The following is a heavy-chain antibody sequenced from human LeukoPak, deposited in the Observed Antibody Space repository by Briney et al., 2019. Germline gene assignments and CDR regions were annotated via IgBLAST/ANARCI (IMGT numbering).Heavy chain of an antibody. Sequence: PGGSLRLSCEASGFTFTTYSMTWVRQAPGKGLEWVSIISSGSSAIFSADALKGRFTISRNDAKNLLYLDMNSLRAEDTAVYYCARGHTAVTRHFDFWGQGTLVTVSS. J-gene: IGHJ4*02. CDR1: GFTFTTYS. CDR2: ISSGSSAI. D-gene: IGHD4-17*01. CDR3: ARGHTAVTRHFDF. V-gene: IGHV3-21*01.